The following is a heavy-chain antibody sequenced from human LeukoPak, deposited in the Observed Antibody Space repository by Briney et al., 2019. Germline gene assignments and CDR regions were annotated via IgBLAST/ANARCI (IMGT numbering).Heavy chain of an antibody. CDR3: AKDLSCSGATCYSAFDY. D-gene: IGHD2-15*01. CDR2: ISGSGGST. J-gene: IGHJ4*02. CDR1: GFTFSSYA. V-gene: IGHV3-23*01. Sequence: GGSLRLSCAASGFTFSSYAMSWVRQAPGKGLEWVSAISGSGGSTYYADSVEGRFTISRDNSKNTLYLQMNSLRAEDTAVYYCAKDLSCSGATCYSAFDYWGQGTLVTVSS.